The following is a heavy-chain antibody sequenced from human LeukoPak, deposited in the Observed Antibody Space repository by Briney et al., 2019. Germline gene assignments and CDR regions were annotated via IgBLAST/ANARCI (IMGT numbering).Heavy chain of an antibody. CDR3: AREADYGDYFDY. Sequence: GGSLRLSCAASGFTFSSYSMIWVRQAPGQGLVWVSYINRGSSTMYYTDSVKGRFTVSRDNAKNSLYLQMNSLRAEDTAVYYCAREADYGDYFDYWGQGTLVTVSS. J-gene: IGHJ4*02. CDR2: INRGSSTM. D-gene: IGHD4-17*01. CDR1: GFTFSSYS. V-gene: IGHV3-48*04.